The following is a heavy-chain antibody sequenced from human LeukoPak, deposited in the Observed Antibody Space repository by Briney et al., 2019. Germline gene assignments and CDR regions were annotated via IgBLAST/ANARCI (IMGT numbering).Heavy chain of an antibody. V-gene: IGHV3-7*01. D-gene: IGHD6-19*01. CDR2: IKQDGSEK. CDR3: ARVSSGWAYYFDY. Sequence: GGSLRLSCAASGFTFSSYWMSWVRQAPGKGLEWVANIKQDGSEKYYVDSVKGRFTISRDNAKNSLYLQMNSLRAEDTAVYYCARVSSGWAYYFDYWGQGTLVAVSS. J-gene: IGHJ4*02. CDR1: GFTFSSYW.